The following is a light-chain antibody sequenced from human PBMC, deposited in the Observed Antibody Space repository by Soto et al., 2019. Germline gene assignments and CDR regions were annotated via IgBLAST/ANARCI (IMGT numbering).Light chain of an antibody. CDR2: KAS. CDR3: QHYNSYPWT. V-gene: IGKV1-5*03. Sequence: DFQMTQSPSILSESVADRVTITFRATQSIGSRVSWYQQTAGRAPNLLIHKASHLESGVPSRCSGSGSGTEFTLTISSLQPGDFATYCCQHYNSYPWTFGQGTTVDIK. CDR1: QSIGSR. J-gene: IGKJ1*01.